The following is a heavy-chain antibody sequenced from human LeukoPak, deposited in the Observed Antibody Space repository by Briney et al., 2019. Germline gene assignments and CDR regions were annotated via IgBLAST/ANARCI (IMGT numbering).Heavy chain of an antibody. CDR2: ISHTGST. D-gene: IGHD3-3*01. Sequence: SETLSLTCTVSGYSISNGFYWGWIRQPPGKGLEWIGTISHTGSTYYNPSLKSRVTISVDTSMNQFSLKLSSVTAADTAVYYCARDRGVLRFLEWLPYNWFDPWGQGTLVTVSS. CDR1: GYSISNGFY. CDR3: ARDRGVLRFLEWLPYNWFDP. J-gene: IGHJ5*02. V-gene: IGHV4-38-2*02.